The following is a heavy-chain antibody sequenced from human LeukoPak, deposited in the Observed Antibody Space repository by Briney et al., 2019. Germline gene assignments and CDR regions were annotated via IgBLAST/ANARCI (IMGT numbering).Heavy chain of an antibody. CDR3: AREVYYFDSGLRDYFDY. D-gene: IGHD3-22*01. J-gene: IGHJ4*02. V-gene: IGHV4-61*02. Sequence: SETLSLTCTVSGDSISSGSSYWSWIRQPAGKGLEWIGRIYIGGSTNYNPSLKSRVTISVDTSKNQFSLKLSSVTAADTAVYYCAREVYYFDSGLRDYFDYWGQGTLVTVSS. CDR2: IYIGGST. CDR1: GDSISSGSSY.